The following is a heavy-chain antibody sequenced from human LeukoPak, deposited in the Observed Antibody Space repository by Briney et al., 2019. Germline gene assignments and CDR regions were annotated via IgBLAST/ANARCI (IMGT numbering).Heavy chain of an antibody. CDR3: ARRCSSDSCAFDF. V-gene: IGHV4-59*08. CDR2: IYFTGST. J-gene: IGHJ4*02. D-gene: IGHD2-2*01. CDR1: GGSLSSFY. Sequence: SETLSLTCTVSGGSLSSFYWSWIRQPPGKGLEWIGYIYFTGSTNYNPSFKSRVTMSVDTSKNQFSLKVSSVTAADTAVYYCARRCSSDSCAFDFWGQGTLVTVSS.